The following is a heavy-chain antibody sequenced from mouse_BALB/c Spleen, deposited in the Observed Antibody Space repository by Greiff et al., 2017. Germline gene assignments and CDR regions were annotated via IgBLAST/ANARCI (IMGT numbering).Heavy chain of an antibody. CDR3: ARQRDYYGSSSFAY. CDR1: GFAFSSYD. D-gene: IGHD1-1*01. V-gene: IGHV5-12-1*01. Sequence: DVKLVESGGGLVKPGGSLKLSCAASGFAFSSYDMSWVRQTPEKRLEWVAYISSGGGSTYYPDTVKGRFTISRDNAKNTLYLQMSSLKSEDTAMYYCARQRDYYGSSSFAYWGQGTLVTVSA. CDR2: ISSGGGST. J-gene: IGHJ3*01.